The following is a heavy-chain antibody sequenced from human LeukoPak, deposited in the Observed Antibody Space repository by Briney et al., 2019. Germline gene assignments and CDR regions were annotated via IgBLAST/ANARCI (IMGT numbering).Heavy chain of an antibody. CDR1: GYTFTSHD. D-gene: IGHD3-16*02. Sequence: EASVKVSCKASGYTFTSHDINWVRQATGQGLEWMGWMNPNSGNTGYAQKFQGRVTITRNTSISTAYMELSSLTSEDTAVFYCTRGQWGSYGSWYFDYWGQGTLVTVSS. J-gene: IGHJ4*02. V-gene: IGHV1-8*03. CDR3: TRGQWGSYGSWYFDY. CDR2: MNPNSGNT.